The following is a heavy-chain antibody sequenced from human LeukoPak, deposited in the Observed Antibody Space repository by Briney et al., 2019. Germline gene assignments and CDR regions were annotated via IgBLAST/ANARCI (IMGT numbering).Heavy chain of an antibody. J-gene: IGHJ4*02. D-gene: IGHD6-19*01. CDR2: IYSGDSDT. CDR1: GCSFINYW. Sequence: GASLQISFQGFGCSFINYWFCWVRQLPGKGREWMGIIYSGDSDTRYSPSLQGQVTISADKSISPAYLQWSTVKAADTAMYYCARYLYSSGFFHFDYGGQGALVTV. CDR3: ARYLYSSGFFHFDY. V-gene: IGHV5-51*01.